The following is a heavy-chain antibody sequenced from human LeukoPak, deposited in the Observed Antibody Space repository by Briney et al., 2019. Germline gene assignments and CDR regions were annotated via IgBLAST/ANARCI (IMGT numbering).Heavy chain of an antibody. Sequence: GGSLRLSCAASGSTFSSYGMHWVRQAPGKGLEWVANIKKDGSEEYYVDSVKGRFTITRDNAQNSLYLQMNSLRAEDTAVYYCARFYDTGWYGHFDYWGQGALVAVSS. V-gene: IGHV3-7*01. CDR3: ARFYDTGWYGHFDY. CDR2: IKKDGSEE. CDR1: GSTFSSYG. J-gene: IGHJ4*02. D-gene: IGHD6-19*01.